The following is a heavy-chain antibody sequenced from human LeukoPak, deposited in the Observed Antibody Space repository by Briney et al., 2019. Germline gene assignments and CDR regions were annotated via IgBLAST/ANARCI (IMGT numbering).Heavy chain of an antibody. V-gene: IGHV1-2*02. D-gene: IGHD2-2*01. CDR2: INPNSGGT. Sequence: GASVKVSCKASGYTFTGYYMHWVRQAPGQGLEWMGWINPNSGGTNYAQKFQGRVTMTRDTSISTAYMELSRLRSDDTAVYYCVRGSLPAAIPNWFDPWGQGTLVTVSS. J-gene: IGHJ5*02. CDR1: GYTFTGYY. CDR3: VRGSLPAAIPNWFDP.